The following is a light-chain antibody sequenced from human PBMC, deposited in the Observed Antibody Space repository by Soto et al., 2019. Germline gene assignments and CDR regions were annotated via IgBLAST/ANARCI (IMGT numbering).Light chain of an antibody. J-gene: IGKJ1*01. Sequence: EIGMTQSPATLSVCPGETATLSCRASQYVSNKVAWYQQKPGQAPSLLIYGTSTRATGIPGRFSGSGSGTEFTLTISSLQSEDFAVYYCQQYNNWWTFGQGTKVDIK. CDR1: QYVSNK. CDR2: GTS. V-gene: IGKV3-15*01. CDR3: QQYNNWWT.